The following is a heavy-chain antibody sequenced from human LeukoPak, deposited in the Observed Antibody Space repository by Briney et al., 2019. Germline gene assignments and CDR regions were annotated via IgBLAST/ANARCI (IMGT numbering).Heavy chain of an antibody. Sequence: PGGSLRLSCAASGFTLSTYWMRWVRQAPGKGLVWVSRVNGDGTSTTYADSVKGRFTISRDNAKNTLYLQMDSLRAEDTAVYYCARGQRYSFGSAFDYWGQGTLVTVSS. CDR3: ARGQRYSFGSAFDY. J-gene: IGHJ4*02. D-gene: IGHD5-18*01. V-gene: IGHV3-74*01. CDR1: GFTLSTYW. CDR2: VNGDGTST.